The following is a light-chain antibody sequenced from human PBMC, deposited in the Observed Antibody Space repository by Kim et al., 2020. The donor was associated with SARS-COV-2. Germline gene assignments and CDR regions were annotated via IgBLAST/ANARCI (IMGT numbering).Light chain of an antibody. CDR1: SSNSGSNY. V-gene: IGLV1-47*01. CDR3: AAWDDSLSGVV. Sequence: GQGVTISCSGSSSNSGSNYVYWYQQLPGTAPKLLIYRNNQRPSGVPDRFSGSKSGTSASLAISGLRSEDEADYYCAAWDDSLSGVVFGGGTQLTVL. CDR2: RNN. J-gene: IGLJ2*01.